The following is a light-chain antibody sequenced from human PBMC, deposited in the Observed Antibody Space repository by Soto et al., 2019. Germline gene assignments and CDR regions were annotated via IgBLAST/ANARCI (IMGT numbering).Light chain of an antibody. CDR3: XQRSNWPRT. V-gene: IGKV3-11*01. CDR1: QSVSSY. CDR2: DAS. J-gene: IGKJ2*01. Sequence: EIVLTQSPATLSLSPGERATLSCRASQSVSSYLAWYQQKPGQAPRLLIYDASNRATGIPARFSGSGSGTDFTLTIXSXXXXXXXXYYCXQRSNWPRTFGQGTKLEIK.